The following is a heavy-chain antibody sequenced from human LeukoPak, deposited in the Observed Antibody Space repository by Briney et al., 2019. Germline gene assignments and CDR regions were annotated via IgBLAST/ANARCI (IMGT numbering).Heavy chain of an antibody. V-gene: IGHV3-66*01. CDR2: IYSGGNT. CDR3: ARVNGYNGNYFDY. J-gene: IGHJ4*02. CDR1: GFTVRPSY. D-gene: IGHD5-24*01. Sequence: GGSRRLSCAASGFTVRPSYMGWVRQAPGKGLEWVSIIYSGGNTYYADSAKGRFTISRDISKNTVYLQMNSLRAEDTAVYYCARVNGYNGNYFDYWGQGTLVTVSS.